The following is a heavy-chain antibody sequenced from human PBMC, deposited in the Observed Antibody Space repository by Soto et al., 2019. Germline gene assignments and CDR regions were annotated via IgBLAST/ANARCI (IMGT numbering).Heavy chain of an antibody. CDR3: ARTNYDFLMVNYYYMDV. J-gene: IGHJ6*03. D-gene: IGHD3-3*01. CDR2: IYYSGST. Sequence: PSETLSLTCTVSGGSISSSSYYWGWIRQPPGKGLEWIGSIYYSGSTYYNPSLKSRVTISVDTSKNQFSLKLSSVTAADTAVYYCARTNYDFLMVNYYYMDVWASVKVTVSS. V-gene: IGHV4-39*01. CDR1: GGSISSSSYY.